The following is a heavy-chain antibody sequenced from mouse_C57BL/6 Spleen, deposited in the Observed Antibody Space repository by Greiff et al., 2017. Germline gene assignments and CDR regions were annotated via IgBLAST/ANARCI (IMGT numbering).Heavy chain of an antibody. V-gene: IGHV1-26*01. CDR1: GYTFTDYY. CDR3: ATRSYWYFDV. Sequence: EVQLQQSGPELVKPGASVKISCKASGYTFTDYYMNWVKQSHGKSLEWIGDINPNNGGTSYNQKFKGKATLTVDKSSSTAYMELRSLTSEDSAVYYCATRSYWYFDVWGTGTTVTVSS. J-gene: IGHJ1*03. CDR2: INPNNGGT.